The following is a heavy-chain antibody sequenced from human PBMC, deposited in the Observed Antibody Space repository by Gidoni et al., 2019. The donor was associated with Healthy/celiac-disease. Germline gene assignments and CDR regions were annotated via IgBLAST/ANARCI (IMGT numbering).Heavy chain of an antibody. D-gene: IGHD6-6*01. CDR2: ISWNSGSI. CDR3: ACIAARNLRFDY. J-gene: IGHJ4*02. CDR1: GFTFDDYA. V-gene: IGHV3-9*01. Sequence: EVQLVESGGGLVQPGRSLRLSCAASGFTFDDYAMHWVRQAPGKGLEWVSGISWNSGSIGYADSVKGRFTISRDNAKNSLYLQMNSLRAEDTALYYCACIAARNLRFDYWGQGTLVTVSS.